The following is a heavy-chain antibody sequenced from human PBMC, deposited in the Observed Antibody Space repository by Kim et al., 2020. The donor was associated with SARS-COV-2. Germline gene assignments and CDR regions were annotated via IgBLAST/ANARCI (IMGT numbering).Heavy chain of an antibody. CDR3: ARVGLYSGSYYFDF. D-gene: IGHD1-26*01. J-gene: IGHJ4*02. Sequence: NPSLKSRVTVAVDTSKNQFSLRRRSVTAADTAVYYCARVGLYSGSYYFDFWGQGTLVTVSS. V-gene: IGHV4-59*01.